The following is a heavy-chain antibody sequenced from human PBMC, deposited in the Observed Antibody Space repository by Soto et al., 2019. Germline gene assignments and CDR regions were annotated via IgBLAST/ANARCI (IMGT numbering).Heavy chain of an antibody. CDR2: ISWNSGSI. Sequence: EVQLVESGGGLVQPGRSLRLSCAASGFTFDDYAMHWVRQAPGKGLEWVSGISWNSGSIGYADSVKGRFTISRDNAKNSLYLQMNSLRAEDTALYYCAKDKIPGIAAAGTFDYWGQGTLVTVSS. J-gene: IGHJ4*02. D-gene: IGHD6-13*01. CDR1: GFTFDDYA. V-gene: IGHV3-9*01. CDR3: AKDKIPGIAAAGTFDY.